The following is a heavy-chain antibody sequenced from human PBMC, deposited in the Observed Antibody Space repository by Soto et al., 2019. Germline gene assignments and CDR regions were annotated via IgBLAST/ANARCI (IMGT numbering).Heavy chain of an antibody. V-gene: IGHV3-15*01. J-gene: IGHJ6*02. Sequence: PGGSLRLSCAASGFTFSNAWMSWVRQAPGKGLEWVGRIKSKTDGGTTDYAAPVKGRFTISRDDSKNTLYLQMNSLRAEDTAVYYCARSAYKARAAAGIMDVWGQGTTVTVSS. CDR1: GFTFSNAW. CDR2: IKSKTDGGTT. D-gene: IGHD6-13*01. CDR3: ARSAYKARAAAGIMDV.